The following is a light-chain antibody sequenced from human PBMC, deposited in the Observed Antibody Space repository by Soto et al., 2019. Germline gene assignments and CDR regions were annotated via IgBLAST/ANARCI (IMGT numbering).Light chain of an antibody. CDR2: DAS. V-gene: IGKV3-20*01. Sequence: EIVWTQSPGTLSLSPGERATLSCRASQSVSSNYLAWYQQKPGQAPRLLIYDASNRATGIPDRLSGSGSGTDFTLTISRLEPEDFAVYYCQQYGSSPWTFGQGTKVDI. CDR3: QQYGSSPWT. J-gene: IGKJ1*01. CDR1: QSVSSNY.